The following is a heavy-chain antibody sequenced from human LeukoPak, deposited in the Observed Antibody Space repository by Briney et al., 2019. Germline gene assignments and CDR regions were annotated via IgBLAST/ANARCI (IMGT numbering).Heavy chain of an antibody. V-gene: IGHV3-23*01. CDR1: GFTFSSYA. CDR2: ISDGGGST. CDR3: TTDSLMTTVTTAYYYGMDV. D-gene: IGHD4-17*01. J-gene: IGHJ6*02. Sequence: PGGSLRLSCAVSGFTFSSYAMSWVRQAPGKGLEWVSTISDGGGSTYYADSVKGRFTISRDNSNNTLSLQMNSLKTEDTAVYHCTTDSLMTTVTTAYYYGMDVWGQGTTVTVSS.